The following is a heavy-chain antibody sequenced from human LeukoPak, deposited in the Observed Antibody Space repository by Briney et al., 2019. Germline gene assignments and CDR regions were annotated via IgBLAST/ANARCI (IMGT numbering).Heavy chain of an antibody. V-gene: IGHV4-38-2*01. J-gene: IGHJ4*02. CDR3: ARRSGSGYYYFDY. CDR2: IYHSGST. Sequence: PSETLSLTCAVSGYSISSGYYWGWIRQPPGKGLEWIGSIYHSGSTYYNPSLKSRVTISVDTSKNQFSLKLNYVTAADTAVYYCARRSGSGYYYFDYWGQGTLVTVSS. CDR1: GYSISSGYY. D-gene: IGHD3-10*01.